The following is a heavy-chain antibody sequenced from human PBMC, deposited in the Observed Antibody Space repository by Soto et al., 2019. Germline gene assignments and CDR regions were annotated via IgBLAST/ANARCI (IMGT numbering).Heavy chain of an antibody. J-gene: IGHJ4*02. CDR2: LYSGGNK. CDR1: GFTVSSKY. V-gene: IGHV3-53*01. D-gene: IGHD6-13*01. Sequence: GGSLRLSCAASGFTVSSKYMTWVRQAPGKGLEWVSVLYSGGNKYYGDSVKGRFTISRDNSKNTLYLQMNSLRTEDTAVYYCARALAAAGSYYFDYWGQGTLVTVSS. CDR3: ARALAAAGSYYFDY.